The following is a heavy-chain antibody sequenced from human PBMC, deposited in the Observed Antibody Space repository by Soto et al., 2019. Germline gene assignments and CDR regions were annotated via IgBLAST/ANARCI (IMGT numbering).Heavy chain of an antibody. J-gene: IGHJ4*02. Sequence: LXLSCIVSVESMSSSSDYWGWTRQPPGKGLEWIGSIYYSGRTYYNPSFKSRVTISIDTSKNQFSLKLSSVTATETAVYYCARQRKTVGTQAYFDHWGQGALVTVSS. CDR3: ARQRKTVGTQAYFDH. CDR2: IYYSGRT. D-gene: IGHD7-27*01. V-gene: IGHV4-39*01. CDR1: VESMSSSSDY.